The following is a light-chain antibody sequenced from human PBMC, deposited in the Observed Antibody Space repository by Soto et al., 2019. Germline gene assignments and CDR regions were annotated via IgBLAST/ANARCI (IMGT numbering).Light chain of an antibody. CDR1: HPLHNS. CDR3: QQYNSYSGT. V-gene: IGKV1-5*01. Sequence: TCRASHPLHNSLAWYQQKPGKAPKLLIYDASSREGGVPSRFSGSGSGTEFTLTISSLQPDDFATYYCQQYNSYSGTFGPGTKVDIK. CDR2: DAS. J-gene: IGKJ3*01.